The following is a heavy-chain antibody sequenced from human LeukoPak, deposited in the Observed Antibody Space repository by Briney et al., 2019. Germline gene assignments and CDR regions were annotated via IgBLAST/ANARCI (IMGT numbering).Heavy chain of an antibody. CDR2: IITIFGIA. J-gene: IGHJ4*02. CDR1: GGTFSSYA. D-gene: IGHD3-22*01. V-gene: IGHV1-69*04. CDR3: ASQVDSSGYYSYFDY. Sequence: SVKVSCKASGGTFSSYAISWVRQAPGQGLEWMGRIITIFGIANYAQKFQGRVTITADKSTSTAYMELSSLRSEDTAVYYCASQVDSSGYYSYFDYWGQGTLVTVSS.